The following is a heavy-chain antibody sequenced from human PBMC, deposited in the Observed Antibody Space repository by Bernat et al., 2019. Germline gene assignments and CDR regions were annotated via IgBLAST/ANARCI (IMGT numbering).Heavy chain of an antibody. V-gene: IGHV3-23*01. CDR2: ISGSGGGT. CDR1: GFTFSSYA. D-gene: IGHD2-2*01. Sequence: EVQLLESGGGLVQPGGSLRLSCAASGFTFSSYAMTWVRQAPGKGLEWVSSISGSGGGTYYADSVKGQFTISRDNSKNTLYLQMNSLRAEDTAVYFCAKDRSGVPAAINYWGQGSLVTVSS. J-gene: IGHJ4*02. CDR3: AKDRSGVPAAINY.